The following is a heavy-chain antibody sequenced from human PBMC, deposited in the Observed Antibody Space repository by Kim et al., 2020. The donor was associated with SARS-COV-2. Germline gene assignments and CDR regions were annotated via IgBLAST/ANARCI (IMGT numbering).Heavy chain of an antibody. D-gene: IGHD6-19*01. CDR2: ISVYNGNT. V-gene: IGHV1-18*01. J-gene: IGHJ6*02. Sequence: ASVKVSCKASGYAFNSYAISWVRQAPGQRLEWVGWISVYNGNTKYAQKFQGRVTMTTDTSTGIAYMELRSLRPDDTAMYYCARLGMAVAGDHSYYYGMDVWGQGTTVTVSS. CDR3: ARLGMAVAGDHSYYYGMDV. CDR1: GYAFNSYA.